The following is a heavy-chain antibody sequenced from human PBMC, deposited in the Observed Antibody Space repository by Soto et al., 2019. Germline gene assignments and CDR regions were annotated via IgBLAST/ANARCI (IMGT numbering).Heavy chain of an antibody. CDR1: GFTFSRYS. D-gene: IGHD3-22*01. Sequence: GGSLRLSCAASGFTFSRYSMHWVRQAPGKGLEWVAAISYDETNESYADSVKGRFTISRDASKNTLFLQMNSLRPEDTAVYFCSRAPFDSSGYFGYWGQGALVTVSS. V-gene: IGHV3-30-3*01. CDR3: SRAPFDSSGYFGY. J-gene: IGHJ4*02. CDR2: ISYDETNE.